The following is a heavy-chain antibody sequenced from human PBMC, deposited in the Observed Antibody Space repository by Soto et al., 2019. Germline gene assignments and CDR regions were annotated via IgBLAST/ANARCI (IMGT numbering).Heavy chain of an antibody. D-gene: IGHD2-21*02. CDR2: VNPSGGHT. V-gene: IGHV1-46*01. CDR3: ARGGHVVVVTAALDY. CDR1: GETFTDYY. J-gene: IGHJ4*02. Sequence: QVQLMQSGAEVKKPGASEKVSCKASGETFTDYYIHWVRQAPGQGLEWMGTVNPSGGHTTYAQHFLGRVTITRDTSTSTLYMELTSLTSYDTAIYYCARGGHVVVVTAALDYWGQGTMVTVSS.